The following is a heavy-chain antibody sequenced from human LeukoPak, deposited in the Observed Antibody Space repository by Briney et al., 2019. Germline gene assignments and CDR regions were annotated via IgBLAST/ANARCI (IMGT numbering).Heavy chain of an antibody. CDR2: ISGSGGST. D-gene: IGHD2-21*02. CDR3: AKDIVVVTSGSNAFDI. Sequence: SCKASGGTFSSYAMSWVRQAPGKGLEWVSSISGSGGSTYYADSVKGRFTISRDNSKDTLYLQMNSLRAEDTAVYYCAKDIVVVTSGSNAFDIWGQGTTVTVSS. V-gene: IGHV3-23*01. CDR1: GGTFSSYA. J-gene: IGHJ3*02.